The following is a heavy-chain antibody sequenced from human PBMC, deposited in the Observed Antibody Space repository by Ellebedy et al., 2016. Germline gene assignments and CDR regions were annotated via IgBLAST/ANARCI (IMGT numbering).Heavy chain of an antibody. D-gene: IGHD4-23*01. V-gene: IGHV4-31*03. CDR2: IYYSGST. CDR3: ARATVVTAPFDY. CDR1: GGSISSGGYY. Sequence: SETLSLXCTVSGGSISSGGYYWSWIRQHPGKGLEWIGYIYYSGSTYYNPSLKSRVTISVDTSKNQFSLKLSSVTAADTAVYYCARATVVTAPFDYWGQGTLVTVSS. J-gene: IGHJ4*02.